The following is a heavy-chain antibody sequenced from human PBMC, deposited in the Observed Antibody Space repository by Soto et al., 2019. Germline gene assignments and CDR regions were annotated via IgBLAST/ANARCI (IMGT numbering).Heavy chain of an antibody. V-gene: IGHV3-73*01. CDR1: GFSFSDSA. Sequence: GGSLRLSCAASGFSFSDSAMHWVRQASGKGLEWIARIRSKANSYLIAYDESVRGRFIISRDDSKNTAYLQMNDLNTEDTAIYYCARGGEMGLHDYWGQGTPLTVSS. CDR2: IRSKANSYLI. CDR3: ARGGEMGLHDY. D-gene: IGHD1-26*01. J-gene: IGHJ4*02.